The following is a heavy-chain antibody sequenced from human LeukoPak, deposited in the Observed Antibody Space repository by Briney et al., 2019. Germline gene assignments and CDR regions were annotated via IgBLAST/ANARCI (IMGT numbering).Heavy chain of an antibody. J-gene: IGHJ5*02. CDR1: GGSISSYY. V-gene: IGHV4-59*08. Sequence: PSETLSLACTVSGGSISSYYWSWIRQPPGKGLEWIAYIYYSGSTNYNPSLKSRVTISVDTSKNQFSLKLRSVTAADTAVYYCARVTSRLGWFDPWGQGTLVTVSS. CDR2: IYYSGST. D-gene: IGHD1-14*01. CDR3: ARVTSRLGWFDP.